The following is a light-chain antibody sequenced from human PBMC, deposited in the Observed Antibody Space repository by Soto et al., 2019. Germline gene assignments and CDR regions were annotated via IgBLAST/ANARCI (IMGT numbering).Light chain of an antibody. Sequence: EIVLTQSPGTLSLSAGERATLSCRASQSVTTYLAWYQQKPGQAPTLLIYGASSRATGIPDRFSGSGSGTDFTLTISRLAPEDFAVYYCQQYGSSGTFGQGTKVDIK. CDR2: GAS. CDR3: QQYGSSGT. V-gene: IGKV3-20*01. CDR1: QSVTTY. J-gene: IGKJ1*01.